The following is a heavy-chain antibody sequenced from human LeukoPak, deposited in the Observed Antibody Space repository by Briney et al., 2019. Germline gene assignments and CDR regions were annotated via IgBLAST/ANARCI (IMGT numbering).Heavy chain of an antibody. CDR2: ISSSSSYI. Sequence: GGSLSLSCATTGFTFSTYALSWVRQAPGKGLEWVSSISSSSSYIFYADSVKGRFTISRDNAKNPLYLQMNSLRAEDTAVYYCARYQYDILTGSSVRNFDYWGQGTLVTVSS. V-gene: IGHV3-21*01. CDR3: ARYQYDILTGSSVRNFDY. CDR1: GFTFSTYA. D-gene: IGHD3-9*01. J-gene: IGHJ4*02.